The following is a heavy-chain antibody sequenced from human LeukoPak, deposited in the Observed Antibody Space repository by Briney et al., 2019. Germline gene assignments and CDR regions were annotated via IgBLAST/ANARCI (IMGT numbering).Heavy chain of an antibody. V-gene: IGHV3-21*01. CDR3: ARDLGSGYVFFDY. J-gene: IGHJ4*02. CDR1: GFTFSSYR. Sequence: GGSLRLSCAASGFTFSSYRMNWVRKAPGKGLEWVSSISSGSTYINYADSVKGRLTISRDNAKNSLYLQMNSLRAEDTAVYYCARDLGSGYVFFDYWGQGTLVTVSS. CDR2: ISSGSTYI. D-gene: IGHD5-12*01.